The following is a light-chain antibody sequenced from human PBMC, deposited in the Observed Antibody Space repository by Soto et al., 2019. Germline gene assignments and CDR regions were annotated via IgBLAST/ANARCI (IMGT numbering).Light chain of an antibody. V-gene: IGKV1-5*01. J-gene: IGKJ1*01. CDR2: DAS. CDR1: QSISKW. Sequence: DIQMTQSPSTVSASIGDRVTITCRASQSISKWLAWYHQNPGKAPKLLIYDASTLESGVPSRFSGSGSGTEFTLTISSLQPDDFSTYFCHQYYSNPWTFGLGTKVDLK. CDR3: HQYYSNPWT.